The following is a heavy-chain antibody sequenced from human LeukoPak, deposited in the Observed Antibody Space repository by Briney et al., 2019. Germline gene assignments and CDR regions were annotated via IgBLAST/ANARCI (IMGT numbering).Heavy chain of an antibody. CDR3: ARGRRTGDRGYYFDY. CDR2: ISRNSGYI. V-gene: IGHV3-21*01. D-gene: IGHD7-27*01. Sequence: GGSLRLSCAASGFTFSSYSMTWVRQSPGKGLEWVSSISRNSGYIYYTDSMKGRLTISRDNANDSLYLQMNNLRAEDTAMYYCARGRRTGDRGYYFDYWGQGTLVTVSS. J-gene: IGHJ4*02. CDR1: GFTFSSYS.